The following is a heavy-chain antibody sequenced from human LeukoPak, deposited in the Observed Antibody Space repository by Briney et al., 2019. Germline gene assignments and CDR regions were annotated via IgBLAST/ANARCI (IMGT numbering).Heavy chain of an antibody. J-gene: IGHJ4*02. CDR3: ARDWYHAIDY. CDR2: IATSDTTT. V-gene: IGHV3-48*03. CDR1: GFTFSSSE. Sequence: PGGSLRLSCVASGFTFSSSEMNWVRQAPGKGLEWISYIATSDTTTHYADSVRGRFTISRDNAKNSLYLQMNSLRAEDTAVYYCARDWYHAIDYWGQGALVTVSS. D-gene: IGHD2-2*01.